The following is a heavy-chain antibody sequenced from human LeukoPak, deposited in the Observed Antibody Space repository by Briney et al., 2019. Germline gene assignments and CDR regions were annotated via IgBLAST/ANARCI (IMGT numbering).Heavy chain of an antibody. CDR1: GGSFSGYY. CDR3: ARGMLLRYYFDY. CDR2: INHSGST. J-gene: IGHJ4*02. Sequence: SETLSLTCAVYGGSFSGYYWSWIRQPPGKGLEWIGEINHSGSTNYNPSLKSRVTISVDTSKNQFSLKLSSVTAADTAVYSCARGMLLRYYFDYWGRGTLVTVSS. V-gene: IGHV4-34*01. D-gene: IGHD2-15*01.